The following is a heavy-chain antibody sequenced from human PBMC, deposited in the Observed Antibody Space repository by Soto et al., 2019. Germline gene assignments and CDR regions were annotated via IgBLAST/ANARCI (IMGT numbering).Heavy chain of an antibody. CDR3: ARDSRLGGWYLFDY. CDR1: GFTVSNNY. J-gene: IGHJ4*02. CDR2: IFGGGNT. V-gene: IGHV3-66*01. Sequence: GGSLRLSCAVSGFTVSNNYMAWVRQAPGMGLEWVSAIFGGGNTFHAESVKGRFTISRDNSRNTLFLQMDSLRAEDTAVYYCARDSRLGGWYLFDYWGQGTLVTVSS. D-gene: IGHD6-19*01.